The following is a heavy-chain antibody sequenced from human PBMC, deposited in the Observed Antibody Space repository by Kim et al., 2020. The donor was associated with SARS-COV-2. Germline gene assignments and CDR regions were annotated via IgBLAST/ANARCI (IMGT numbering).Heavy chain of an antibody. CDR1: GFTFSSYA. CDR2: IFSSGGDT. J-gene: IGHJ4*02. CDR3: AKSVSGNHLQGLDY. Sequence: GGSLRLSCAASGFTFSSYAMSWVRQAPGKGLEWVSSIFSSGGDTYYADSVKGRFAISRDNSKNTLYLQMNSLRAEDTAVYYCAKSVSGNHLQGLDYWGQGTLVTVSS. D-gene: IGHD3-10*01. V-gene: IGHV3-23*01.